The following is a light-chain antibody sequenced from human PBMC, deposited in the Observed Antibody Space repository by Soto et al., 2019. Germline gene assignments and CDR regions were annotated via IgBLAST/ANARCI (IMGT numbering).Light chain of an antibody. CDR3: MIWHSNTWV. J-gene: IGLJ3*02. CDR1: SDINVGTYR. Sequence: QPVLTQPSSLSASPGASASLTCTLRSDINVGTYRIYWYQQKPGSPPQYLLRYKSDSDQQQGSGVPSRFSGSKDASANAAIFLISWLQSEDEADYYCMIWHSNTWVFGGGTKLTVL. CDR2: YKSDSDQ. V-gene: IGLV5-45*03.